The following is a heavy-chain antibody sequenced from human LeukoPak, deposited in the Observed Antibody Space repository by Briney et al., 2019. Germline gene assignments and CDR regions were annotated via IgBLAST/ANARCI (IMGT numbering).Heavy chain of an antibody. CDR1: GFTFSSYA. V-gene: IGHV3-23*01. J-gene: IGHJ4*02. Sequence: GGSLRLSCAASGFTFSSYAMSWVRQAPGKGPEWVSAISGSGGSTYYADSVKGRFTISRDNSKNTLYLQMNSLRAEDTAVYYCAKDPSSGWYNYWGQGTLVTVSS. CDR3: AKDPSSGWYNY. D-gene: IGHD6-19*01. CDR2: ISGSGGST.